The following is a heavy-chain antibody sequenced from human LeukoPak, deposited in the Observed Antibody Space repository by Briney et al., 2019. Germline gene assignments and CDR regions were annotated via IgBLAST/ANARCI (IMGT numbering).Heavy chain of an antibody. Sequence: GGSLRLSCAASGFTFSTYTMNWARQAPGRGLEWVSSITGSVNYIYYADSVKGRFTISRDNAKNSLYLQMNSLRAEDTAVYYCARGQHSSSPPGNYYYYYMDVWGKGTTVTVSS. V-gene: IGHV3-21*01. CDR1: GFTFSTYT. CDR3: ARGQHSSSPPGNYYYYYMDV. D-gene: IGHD6-13*01. J-gene: IGHJ6*03. CDR2: ITGSVNYI.